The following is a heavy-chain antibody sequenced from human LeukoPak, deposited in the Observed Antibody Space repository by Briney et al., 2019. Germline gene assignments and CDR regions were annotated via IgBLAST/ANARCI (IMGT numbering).Heavy chain of an antibody. Sequence: ASVTVSCKASGYTFTSYGISWVGQAPGQGLEWMGWISAYNGNTNYAKKLQGRVTMTTDTSTSTAYMQLRSLRSDGTAVYYCARDLAGYCSGGSCYQSAIRFDPWGQGTLVTVSS. D-gene: IGHD2-15*01. CDR1: GYTFTSYG. CDR2: ISAYNGNT. V-gene: IGHV1-18*01. J-gene: IGHJ5*02. CDR3: ARDLAGYCSGGSCYQSAIRFDP.